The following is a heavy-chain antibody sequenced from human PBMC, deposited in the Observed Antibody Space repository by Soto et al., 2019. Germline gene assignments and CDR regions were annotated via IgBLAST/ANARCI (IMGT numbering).Heavy chain of an antibody. J-gene: IGHJ4*02. CDR1: GFTFSSYA. V-gene: IGHV3-23*01. Sequence: EVQLLESGGGLVQPGGSLRLSCAASGFTFSSYAMSWVRQPPGKGLEWVSAISGSGGSTYYADSVKGRFTISRDNSKNTLYLQMNTLRDEDTAVYYCAKDLPTFGGVITNMGGSGYWGQGTLVTVS. CDR2: ISGSGGST. CDR3: AKDLPTFGGVITNMGGSGY. D-gene: IGHD3-16*02.